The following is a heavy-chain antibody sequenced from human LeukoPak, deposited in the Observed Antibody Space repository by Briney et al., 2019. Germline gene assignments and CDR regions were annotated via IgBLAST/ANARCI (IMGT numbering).Heavy chain of an antibody. CDR1: GFTFSSYA. V-gene: IGHV3-64*01. CDR3: ARNLGYCSSTSCYTPGY. D-gene: IGHD2-2*02. J-gene: IGHJ4*02. CDR2: ISSNGGST. Sequence: GGSLRLSCAASGFTFSSYAMHWVRKAPGKGLEYVSAISSNGGSTYYANPVKGRFTISRDNSKNTLYLQMGSLRAEDMAVYYCARNLGYCSSTSCYTPGYWGQGTLVTVSS.